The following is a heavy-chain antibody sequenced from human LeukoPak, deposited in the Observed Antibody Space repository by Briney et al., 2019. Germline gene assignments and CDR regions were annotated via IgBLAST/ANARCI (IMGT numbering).Heavy chain of an antibody. J-gene: IGHJ4*02. V-gene: IGHV3-30*04. CDR3: ARRGSGSYYYFDY. CDR2: ISYDGSNK. D-gene: IGHD1-26*01. CDR1: GFTFSSYA. Sequence: GGSLRLSRAASGFTFSSYAMHWVRQAPGKGLEWVAVISYDGSNKYYADSVKGRFTISRDNSKNTLYLQMNSLRAEDTAVYYCARRGSGSYYYFDYWGQGTLVTVSS.